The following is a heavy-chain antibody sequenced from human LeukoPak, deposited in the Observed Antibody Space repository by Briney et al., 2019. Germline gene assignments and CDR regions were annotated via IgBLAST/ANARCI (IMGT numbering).Heavy chain of an antibody. V-gene: IGHV4-34*01. CDR2: INHSGST. CDR3: ASPRGGYSGYAPFDY. D-gene: IGHD5-12*01. Sequence: SETLSLTCAVYGGSFSGYYWSWIRQPPGKGLEWIGEINHSGSTNYNPSLKSRVTISVDTSKNQFSLKLSSVTAADTAVYYCASPRGGYSGYAPFDYWGQGTLVTASS. J-gene: IGHJ4*02. CDR1: GGSFSGYY.